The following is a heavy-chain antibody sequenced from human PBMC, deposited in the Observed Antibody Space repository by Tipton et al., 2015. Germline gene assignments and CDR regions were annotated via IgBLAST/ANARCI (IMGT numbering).Heavy chain of an antibody. Sequence: SLRLSCSAAGFTLSRYAMNWVRQAPGKGLEYVSAISSNGYNTYYADSVKGRFTISRDNSKNTLYLQMSRLRAEDTAVYYCARDMYGGTDAFDIWGQGTMVTVSS. J-gene: IGHJ3*02. CDR1: GFTLSRYA. D-gene: IGHD2-8*01. V-gene: IGHV3-64D*08. CDR3: ARDMYGGTDAFDI. CDR2: ISSNGYNT.